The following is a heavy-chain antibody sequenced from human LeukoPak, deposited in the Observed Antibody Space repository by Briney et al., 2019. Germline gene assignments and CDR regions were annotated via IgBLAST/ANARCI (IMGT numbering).Heavy chain of an antibody. CDR3: ARDLGWFGELSDSDASDF. J-gene: IGHJ3*01. CDR1: GFTFSNYW. D-gene: IGHD3-10*01. V-gene: IGHV3-74*01. Sequence: GGSLRLSCAVSGFTFSNYWMHWVRQAPGKGLVWVSRLNDDGTKASYADFVKGRFTISRDNAKNTLSLQMNSLRAEDTAVYYCARDLGWFGELSDSDASDFWGPGTLVTVSS. CDR2: LNDDGTKA.